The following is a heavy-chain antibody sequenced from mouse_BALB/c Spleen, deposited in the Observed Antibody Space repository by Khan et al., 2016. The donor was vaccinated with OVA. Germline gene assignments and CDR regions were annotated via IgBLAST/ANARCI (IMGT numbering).Heavy chain of an antibody. V-gene: IGHV1S136*01. J-gene: IGHJ3*01. D-gene: IGHD1-1*01. Sequence: VQLKQSGPELVRPGASVKMSCKASGYTFTHYLIHWVKQKPGQGLEWIGYINPYNDGTKYNENFKGKATLTSDKSSSTAYMELSGLTSEDAAVYYGARDYGTSFWFAYWGQGTLVTVSA. CDR1: GYTFTHYL. CDR2: INPYNDGT. CDR3: ARDYGTSFWFAY.